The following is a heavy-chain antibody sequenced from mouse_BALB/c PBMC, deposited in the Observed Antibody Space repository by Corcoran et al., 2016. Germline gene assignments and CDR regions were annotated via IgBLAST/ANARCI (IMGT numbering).Heavy chain of an antibody. Sequence: VQLQQSGAELVKPGSSVKLCCTASGFNIKDTYMHWVKQRPEQGLEWIGRIDPANGNTKYDPKFQGKATITADTSSNTAYLQLSSLTSEDTAVYYCAYGSSYFDYWGQGTTLTVSS. V-gene: IGHV14-3*02. J-gene: IGHJ2*01. CDR3: AYGSSYFDY. CDR2: IDPANGNT. CDR1: GFNIKDTY. D-gene: IGHD1-1*01.